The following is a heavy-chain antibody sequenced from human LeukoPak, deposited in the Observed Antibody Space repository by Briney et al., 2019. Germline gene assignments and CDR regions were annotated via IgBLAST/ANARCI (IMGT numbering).Heavy chain of an antibody. D-gene: IGHD1-14*01. CDR2: IYYSGST. Sequence: PSETLSLTCTVSGGSISSYYWSWIRQPPGKGLEWIGYIYYSGSTNYNPSLKSRVTISVDTSKNQFSLKLSSVTAADTAVYYCARITPGNWSDPCGQGTLVTVSS. J-gene: IGHJ5*02. CDR1: GGSISSYY. V-gene: IGHV4-59*01. CDR3: ARITPGNWSDP.